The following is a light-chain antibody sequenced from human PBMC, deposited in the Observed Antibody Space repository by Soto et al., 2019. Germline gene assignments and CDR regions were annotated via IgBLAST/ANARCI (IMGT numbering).Light chain of an antibody. V-gene: IGLV2-14*02. CDR2: EGS. CDR1: SSDVGSYNL. Sequence: QSVLTQPASVSGSPGQSITISCTGTSSDVGSYNLVSWYQQHPGKAPKLMIYEGSKRPSGVSNRFSGSKSGNTASLTISGLQAEDEADYYCSSYTSSSTLVFGGGTQLTVL. CDR3: SSYTSSSTLV. J-gene: IGLJ3*02.